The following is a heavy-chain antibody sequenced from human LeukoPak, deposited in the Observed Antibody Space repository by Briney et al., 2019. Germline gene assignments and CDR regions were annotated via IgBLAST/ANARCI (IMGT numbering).Heavy chain of an antibody. V-gene: IGHV1-2*02. CDR1: GYTFTGYY. Sequence: GASVKVSCKASGYTFTGYYMHWVRQAPGQGLEWMGWINPNSGGTNYAQKFQGRVTMTRDTSISTAYMELSRLRSDDTAVYYCAREHIVVVPAARTYKYNWFDPWGQGTLVTVSS. J-gene: IGHJ5*02. CDR3: AREHIVVVPAARTYKYNWFDP. CDR2: INPNSGGT. D-gene: IGHD2-2*01.